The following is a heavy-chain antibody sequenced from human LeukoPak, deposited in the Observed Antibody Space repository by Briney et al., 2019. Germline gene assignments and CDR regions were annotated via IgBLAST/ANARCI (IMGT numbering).Heavy chain of an antibody. CDR3: ARDERYDSSGYPFDY. V-gene: IGHV1-2*02. CDR1: GYTFTGYY. J-gene: IGHJ4*02. CDR2: INPNSGDA. Sequence: ASVKVSCKASGYTFTGYYMHWVRQAPGQGLEWMGWINPNSGDANYAQKFQGRVTMTRDTSISTAYMELSRLRSDDTAVYYCARDERYDSSGYPFDYWGQGTLVTVSS. D-gene: IGHD3-22*01.